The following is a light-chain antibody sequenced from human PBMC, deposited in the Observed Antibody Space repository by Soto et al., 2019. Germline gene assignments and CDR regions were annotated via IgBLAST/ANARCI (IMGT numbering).Light chain of an antibody. Sequence: EIVLTRSPGTLSLSPGERATLSCRASQSVSTSLAWYQQKSGQAPRLLIYGASSRAAGIPDRFSGSGSVTDFNLTISRLEPEDFAVYYCQQDGSSPMYTFGQGTKVEIK. CDR1: QSVSTS. CDR2: GAS. V-gene: IGKV3-20*01. J-gene: IGKJ2*01. CDR3: QQDGSSPMYT.